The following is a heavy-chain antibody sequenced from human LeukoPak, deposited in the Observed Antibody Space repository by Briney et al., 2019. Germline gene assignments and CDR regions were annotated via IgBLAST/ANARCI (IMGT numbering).Heavy chain of an antibody. CDR1: GGSISSSSYY. Sequence: PSETLSLTCTVSGGSISSSSYYWGWIRQPPGKGLEWIGNIYYSGSTYYNPSLESRVTMSLDTSKNQFSLKLSSVTAADTAVYYCARDHYDFWSGYPYYYMDVWGKGTTVTVSS. J-gene: IGHJ6*03. CDR2: IYYSGST. V-gene: IGHV4-39*07. D-gene: IGHD3-3*01. CDR3: ARDHYDFWSGYPYYYMDV.